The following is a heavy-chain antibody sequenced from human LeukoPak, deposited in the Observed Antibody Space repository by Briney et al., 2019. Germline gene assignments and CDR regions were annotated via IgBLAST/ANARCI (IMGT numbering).Heavy chain of an antibody. Sequence: KPSETLSLTCTVSSGSISSYYWSWIRQPPGKGLEWIGYIYYSGSTNYNPSLKSRVTMSVDTSKNQFSLKLSSVTAADTAVCYCARTYYDFWSGSRYWYFHLWGRGTLVTVSS. CDR3: ARTYYDFWSGSRYWYFHL. CDR2: IYYSGST. CDR1: SGSISSYY. V-gene: IGHV4-59*08. D-gene: IGHD3-3*01. J-gene: IGHJ2*01.